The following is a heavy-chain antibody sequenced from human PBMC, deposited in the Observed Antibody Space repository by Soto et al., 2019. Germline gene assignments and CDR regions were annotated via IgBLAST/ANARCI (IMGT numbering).Heavy chain of an antibody. CDR2: IYHSGST. CDR1: GGSISSSNW. V-gene: IGHV4-4*02. J-gene: IGHJ4*02. CDR3: ARDRCSGGTCYSGREWGTCDY. Sequence: QVQLQESGPGLVTPSGTLSLTCAVSGGSISSSNWWSWVRQPPGKGLEWIGEIYHSGSTNYNPALTGRVTIAVDRSKNQFSLKLSSVTAADTAVYYCARDRCSGGTCYSGREWGTCDYWGQGTLVTVSS. D-gene: IGHD2-15*01.